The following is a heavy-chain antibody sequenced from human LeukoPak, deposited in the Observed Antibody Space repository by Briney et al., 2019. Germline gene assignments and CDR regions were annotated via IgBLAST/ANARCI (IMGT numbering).Heavy chain of an antibody. CDR2: INPNSGGT. V-gene: IGHV1-2*02. CDR3: ASLLGVRGVIHSYMDV. D-gene: IGHD3-10*01. J-gene: IGHJ6*03. CDR1: GYTFTGYY. Sequence: GASVKVSCKASGYTFTGYYMHWVRQAPGQGLEWMGWINPNSGGTNYAQKFQGRVTMTRDTSISTAYMELSRLRSDDTAVYYCASLLGVRGVIHSYMDVWGKGTTVTVSS.